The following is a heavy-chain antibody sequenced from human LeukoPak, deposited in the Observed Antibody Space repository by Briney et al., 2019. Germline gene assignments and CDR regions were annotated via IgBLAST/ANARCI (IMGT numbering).Heavy chain of an antibody. V-gene: IGHV1-69*05. J-gene: IGHJ6*03. CDR3: ASEPIFGVVPDYYYYMDV. CDR2: IIPIFGTA. D-gene: IGHD3-3*01. CDR1: GGTFSSDA. Sequence: GASVKVSCKASGGTFSSDAISWVRQAPGQGLEWMGGIIPIFGTANYAQKFQGRVTITTDESTSTAYMELSSLRSEDTAVYYCASEPIFGVVPDYYYYMDVWGKGTTVTVSS.